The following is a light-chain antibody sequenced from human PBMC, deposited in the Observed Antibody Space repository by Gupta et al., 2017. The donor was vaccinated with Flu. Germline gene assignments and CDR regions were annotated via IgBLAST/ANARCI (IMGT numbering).Light chain of an antibody. Sequence: EIVLTQSPGTLSLSPGERATLSCRASQSVSGNYLAWYQQMPGQPPRLLIYGASRRATGIPDRFSGSGSGTDFSLTISRLEPEDFAVYYCQQWRTEPYMYSFGQGTKVEIK. V-gene: IGKV3-20*01. CDR3: QQWRTEPYMYS. CDR2: GAS. CDR1: QSVSGNY. J-gene: IGKJ2*03.